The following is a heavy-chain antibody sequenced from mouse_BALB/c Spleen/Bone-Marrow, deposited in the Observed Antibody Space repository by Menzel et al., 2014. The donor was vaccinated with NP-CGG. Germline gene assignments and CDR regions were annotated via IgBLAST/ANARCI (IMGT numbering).Heavy chain of an antibody. CDR1: GFTFSDYY. V-gene: IGHV5-4*02. J-gene: IGHJ2*01. D-gene: IGHD2-4*01. CDR3: ARVSYDYFDY. CDR2: ISDGGSYT. Sequence: EVQRVESGGGLVKPGGSLKLSCAASGFTFSDYYMYWVRQTPEKRLEWVATISDGGSYTYYPDSVKGRSTISRDNAKNNLYLQMSSLESEDTAMYYCARVSYDYFDYWGQGTTLTVSS.